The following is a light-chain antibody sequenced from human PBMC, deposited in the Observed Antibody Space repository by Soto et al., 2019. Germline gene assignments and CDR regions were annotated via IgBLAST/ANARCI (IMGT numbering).Light chain of an antibody. CDR1: QTVINN. V-gene: IGKV3-15*01. CDR3: QQYSQWPRT. J-gene: IGKJ1*01. CDR2: SAS. Sequence: EFVLTQSPGTLSLSPGEIATLSFSASQTVINNYLAWYQQKPGQAPRLLIYSASTRATGIPARVSGSGSGTEFTLTISSLQSEDFAVYYCQQYSQWPRTFGQGTKVDIK.